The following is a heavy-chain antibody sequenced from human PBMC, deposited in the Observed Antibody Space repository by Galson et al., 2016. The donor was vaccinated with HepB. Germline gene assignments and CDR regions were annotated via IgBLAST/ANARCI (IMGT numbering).Heavy chain of an antibody. CDR2: IYWDAAK. D-gene: IGHD3-9*01. CDR1: GFSLSTSGVG. CDR3: ARRRNPGHYFDRSYSFDI. J-gene: IGHJ3*02. V-gene: IGHV2-5*02. Sequence: PALVKPTQTLTLTCIFSGFSLSTSGVGMGWIRQPPGKAPEWLAPIYWDAAKRYNPSLKSRLTITKDTSKNQVVLTMTNMDPVDTATYYCARRRNPGHYFDRSYSFDIWGQGTMVTVSS.